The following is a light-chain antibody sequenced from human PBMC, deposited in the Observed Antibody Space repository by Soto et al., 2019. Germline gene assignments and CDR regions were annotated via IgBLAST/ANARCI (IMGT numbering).Light chain of an antibody. CDR2: DVN. CDR1: SSDVGGYDY. Sequence: QSALTQPPSASGSPGQSVTISCTGTSSDVGGYDYVSWYQQHPGKAPKLMIYDVNKRPSGVPDRFSGSKSGNTASLTVSGLQAEDEADYYCSSYAGSNNFVFGTGTKLTVL. CDR3: SSYAGSNNFV. J-gene: IGLJ1*01. V-gene: IGLV2-8*01.